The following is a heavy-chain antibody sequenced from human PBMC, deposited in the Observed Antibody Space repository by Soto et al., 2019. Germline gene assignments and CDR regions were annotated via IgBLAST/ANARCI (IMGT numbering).Heavy chain of an antibody. CDR3: ARDLSWGSNWYYYMDV. D-gene: IGHD7-27*01. V-gene: IGHV3-48*01. Sequence: EVQLVESGGGLVQPGGSLRLSCATSGFILSDCAMNWVRQAPRKGLEWVSYISSSSSVIDYADSVKDRFTFSRDNARNSLYLQINSLRAEDTAVYYCARDLSWGSNWYYYMDVWGKGTTVTVSS. CDR1: GFILSDCA. CDR2: ISSSSSVI. J-gene: IGHJ6*03.